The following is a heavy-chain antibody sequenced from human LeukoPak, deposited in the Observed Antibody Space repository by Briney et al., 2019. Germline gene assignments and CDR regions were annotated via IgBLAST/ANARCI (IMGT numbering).Heavy chain of an antibody. CDR1: GGTFSSYA. CDR3: ARGSPYSSSSLGAFDI. V-gene: IGHV1-69*04. Sequence: ASVKVSCKASGGTFSSYAISWVRQAPGQGLQWMGRIIPILGIANYAQKFQGRVTITADKSTSTAYMELSSLRSEDTAVYYCARGSPYSSSSLGAFDIWGQGTMVTVSS. J-gene: IGHJ3*02. CDR2: IIPILGIA. D-gene: IGHD6-6*01.